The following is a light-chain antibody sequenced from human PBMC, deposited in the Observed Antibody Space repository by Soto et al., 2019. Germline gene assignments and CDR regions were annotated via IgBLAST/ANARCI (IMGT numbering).Light chain of an antibody. V-gene: IGLV2-14*03. Sequence: QSVLTQPASMSGSPGQSITISCTGTSSDIGRYDYVSWYQQLPGKAPKLMIYRVINRPSGVSDRFSGSKSGNSASLSISGLHPGDEGTYFCGSYTSATTWVFGGGTKLTVL. J-gene: IGLJ3*02. CDR3: GSYTSATTWV. CDR1: SSDIGRYDY. CDR2: RVI.